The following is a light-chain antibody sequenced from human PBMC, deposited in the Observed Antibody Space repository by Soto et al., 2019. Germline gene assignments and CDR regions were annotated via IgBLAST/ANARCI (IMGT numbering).Light chain of an antibody. CDR1: SSNIGNNY. V-gene: IGLV1-51*01. Sequence: QSVLTQPPSVSAAPGQKVTISCSGSSSNIGNNYVSWYQQLPGTAPKLLIYDNNKRPSGIPDRFSGSKSGTSATLGIRGLQSEDEADYYCAAWDDILNGYVFGGGTKLTVL. J-gene: IGLJ1*01. CDR3: AAWDDILNGYV. CDR2: DNN.